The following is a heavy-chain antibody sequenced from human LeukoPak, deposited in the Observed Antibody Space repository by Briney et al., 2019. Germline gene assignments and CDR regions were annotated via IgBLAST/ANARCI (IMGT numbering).Heavy chain of an antibody. CDR1: GYMFTGFF. J-gene: IGHJ4*02. V-gene: IGHV1-2*02. CDR2: VNPNNGDT. CDR3: AALLWSGDIDY. D-gene: IGHD3-10*01. Sequence: ASVKVSCKTSGYMFTGFFLHWVRQAPGQGLEWMGSVNPNNGDTKIAQRFQGRVNLTSDTSRRTASMQLSGLRYDDTAVYYCAALLWSGDIDYWGQGTPVSVSS.